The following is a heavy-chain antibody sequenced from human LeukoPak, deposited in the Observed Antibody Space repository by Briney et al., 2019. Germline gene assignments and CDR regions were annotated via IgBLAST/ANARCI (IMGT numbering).Heavy chain of an antibody. CDR3: ARDLLNDYGGNNWFDP. Sequence: ASVKVSCKASGYTFTSYHMHWVRQAPGQGLEWMGIINPSGGSTSYAQKFQGRVTMTTDTSTSTAYMELRSLRSDDTAVYYCARDLLNDYGGNNWFDPWGQGTLVTVSS. D-gene: IGHD4-23*01. CDR1: GYTFTSYH. J-gene: IGHJ5*02. V-gene: IGHV1-46*01. CDR2: INPSGGST.